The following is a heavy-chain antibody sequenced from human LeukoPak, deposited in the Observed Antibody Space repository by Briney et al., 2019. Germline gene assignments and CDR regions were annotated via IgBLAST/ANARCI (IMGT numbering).Heavy chain of an antibody. D-gene: IGHD3-9*01. J-gene: IGHJ3*02. CDR1: GFTFSSYS. V-gene: IGHV3-21*01. CDR3: ARVRDYDILTGYLYDAFDI. CDR2: ISSSSSYI. Sequence: PGGSLRLSCAASGFTFSSYSMNWVRQAPGKGLEWVSSISSSSSYIYYADSVKGRFTISRDNARNSLYLQMNSLRAEDTVVYYCARVRDYDILTGYLYDAFDIWGQGTMVTVSS.